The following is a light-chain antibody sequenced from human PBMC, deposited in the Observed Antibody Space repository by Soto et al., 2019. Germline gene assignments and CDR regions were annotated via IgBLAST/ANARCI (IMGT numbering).Light chain of an antibody. CDR3: SSYAGSDNYV. V-gene: IGLV2-8*01. CDR2: EVS. Sequence: QSVVTRPPSASGSPGQSVTISCTGTSSDVGGYNFVSWYQQYPGKAPKLMIYEVSKRPSGVPDRFSGSKSGNTASLTVSGLQAEDEADYYCSSYAGSDNYVFGTGTKVTVL. CDR1: SSDVGGYNF. J-gene: IGLJ1*01.